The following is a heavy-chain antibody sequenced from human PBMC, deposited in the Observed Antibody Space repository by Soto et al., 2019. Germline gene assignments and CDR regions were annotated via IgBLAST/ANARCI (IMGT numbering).Heavy chain of an antibody. CDR3: ARDIALPGYSAYGSYVDY. CDR1: AGSISIGGYD. Sequence: PAETLSLTCTFSAGSISIGGYDWSWIRQHPGKGLEWIGYIYYSGSTYYNPSLKSRVTISVDTSKNQFSLKLSSVTAADTAVYYCARDIALPGYSAYGSYVDYWGQGTMVTVSS. J-gene: IGHJ4*02. CDR2: IYYSGST. V-gene: IGHV4-31*03. D-gene: IGHD5-12*01.